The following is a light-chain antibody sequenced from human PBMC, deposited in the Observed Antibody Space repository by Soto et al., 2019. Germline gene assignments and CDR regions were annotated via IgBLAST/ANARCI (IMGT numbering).Light chain of an antibody. Sequence: EIVLTQSPGTLSLSPGERATLSCRASQSVTSSSLAWYQQKPGQAPRLLIYGASSRATGMPDRFSGSGSGTDFTLTISRLEPEDFAVYYCQQSGSSPPYAFGQGTRLEIK. J-gene: IGKJ5*01. CDR3: QQSGSSPPYA. V-gene: IGKV3-20*01. CDR1: QSVTSSS. CDR2: GAS.